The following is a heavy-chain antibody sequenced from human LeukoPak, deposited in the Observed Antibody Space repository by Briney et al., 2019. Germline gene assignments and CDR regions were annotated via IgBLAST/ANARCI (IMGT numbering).Heavy chain of an antibody. V-gene: IGHV1-18*01. J-gene: IGHJ4*02. CDR2: ISAYNGNT. CDR1: GYTFTSYG. Sequence: ASVKVSCKASGYTFTSYGISWVRQAPGQGLEWMGWISAYNGNTNYAQKFQGRVTMTRDTSISTAYMELSRLRSDDTAVYYCARSLTYYYDSSGYYPPRYWGQGTLVTVSS. D-gene: IGHD3-22*01. CDR3: ARSLTYYYDSSGYYPPRY.